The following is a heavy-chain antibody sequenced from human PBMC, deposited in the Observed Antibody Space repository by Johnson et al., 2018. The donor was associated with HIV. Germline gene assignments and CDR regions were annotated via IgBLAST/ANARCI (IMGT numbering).Heavy chain of an antibody. D-gene: IGHD3-10*01. CDR3: ARDKGRGAFDI. J-gene: IGHJ3*02. V-gene: IGHV3-64*04. Sequence: VQLVASGGGLVQPGGSLRLSCAAPGFTFSIYWNGGTTFYADAVKGRFTISRDNAKNTLYLQMNSLRAEDTAVYYCARDKGRGAFDIWGQGTMVTVSS. CDR2: GGTT. CDR1: GFTFSIYW.